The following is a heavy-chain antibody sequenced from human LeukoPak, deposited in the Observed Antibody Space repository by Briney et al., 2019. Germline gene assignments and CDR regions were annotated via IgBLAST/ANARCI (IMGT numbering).Heavy chain of an antibody. CDR2: ISSSSYI. J-gene: IGHJ4*02. V-gene: IGHV3-21*01. CDR3: ARPTYGDYPFGY. Sequence: PGGSLRLSCAASGFTFSSYAMSWVRQAPGKGLEWVSSISSSSYIYYADSVKGRFTISRDNAKNSLYLQMNSLRAEDTAVYYCARPTYGDYPFGYWGQGTLVTVSS. CDR1: GFTFSSYA. D-gene: IGHD4-17*01.